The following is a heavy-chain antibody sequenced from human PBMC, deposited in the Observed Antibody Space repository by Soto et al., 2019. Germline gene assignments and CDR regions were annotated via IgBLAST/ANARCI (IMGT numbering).Heavy chain of an antibody. V-gene: IGHV3-21*01. CDR2: ISSSSSYI. Sequence: GGSLRLSCAASGFTFSSYSMNWVRQAPGKGLEWVSSISSSSSYIYYADSVKGRFTISRDNAKNSLYLQMNSLRAEDTAVYYCARGDSSSWYVYYYYGMDVWGQGTTVTVSS. CDR3: ARGDSSSWYVYYYYGMDV. CDR1: GFTFSSYS. D-gene: IGHD6-13*01. J-gene: IGHJ6*02.